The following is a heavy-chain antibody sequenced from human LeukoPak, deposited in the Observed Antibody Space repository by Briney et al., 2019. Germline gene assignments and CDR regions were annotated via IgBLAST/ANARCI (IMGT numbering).Heavy chain of an antibody. CDR2: ISSSSSYI. J-gene: IGHJ4*02. Sequence: PGGSLRLSCAASGFTFSSYSMNWVRQAPGKGLEWVSSISSSSSYIYYADSVKGRFTISRDNAKNSLYLQMNSLRAEDTAVYYCARYPITNSGSRSGFVDYWGQGTLVTVSS. V-gene: IGHV3-21*01. CDR1: GFTFSSYS. CDR3: ARYPITNSGSRSGFVDY. D-gene: IGHD1-26*01.